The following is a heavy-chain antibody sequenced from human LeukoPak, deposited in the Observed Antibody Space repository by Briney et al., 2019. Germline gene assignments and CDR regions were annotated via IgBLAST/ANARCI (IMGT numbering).Heavy chain of an antibody. CDR1: GGSITSYK. CDR2: ISTSGRT. CDR3: ATSYDTKLVPFDC. D-gene: IGHD3-9*01. J-gene: IGHJ4*02. Sequence: SETLSLTCTVSGGSITSYKWSWLRQPPGKGLEGIGFISTSGRTDYIPSLSRRGSISVDTCKNQVSLKLNSVTAADTAVYYCATSYDTKLVPFDCWGQGILVTVSS. V-gene: IGHV4-4*09.